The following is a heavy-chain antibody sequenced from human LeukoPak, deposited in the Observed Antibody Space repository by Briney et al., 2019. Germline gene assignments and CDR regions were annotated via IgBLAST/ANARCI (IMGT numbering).Heavy chain of an antibody. D-gene: IGHD6-13*01. CDR1: GFTFSSYA. J-gene: IGHJ4*02. Sequence: GRSLSLSWAAAGFTFSSYAMSWVRQPPGNGLECVLVISGSGGSTYYADSVKGRFTISRDNSKNTLYLQMNSLRAEDTAVYYCAKEAYSSSWYSEFDYWGQGTLVTVSS. CDR2: ISGSGGST. CDR3: AKEAYSSSWYSEFDY. V-gene: IGHV3-23*01.